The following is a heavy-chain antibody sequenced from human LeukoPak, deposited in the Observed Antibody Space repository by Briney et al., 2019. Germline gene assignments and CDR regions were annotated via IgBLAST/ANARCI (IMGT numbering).Heavy chain of an antibody. V-gene: IGHV4-4*08. CDR3: AKGSGYWGFDS. CDR1: NGSISGNY. CDR2: IYSSGST. Sequence: PSETLSLNCIVSNGSISGNYWSWIRRPPGKGLEWIGYIYSSGSTNYNPSLKSRVTISIDTSKRQLSLQVSSVTAGDTAAYYCAKGSGYWGFDSWGQGTLVTVSS. D-gene: IGHD2-15*01. J-gene: IGHJ4*02.